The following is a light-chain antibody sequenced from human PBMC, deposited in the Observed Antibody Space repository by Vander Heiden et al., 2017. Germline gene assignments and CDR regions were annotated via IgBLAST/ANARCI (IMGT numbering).Light chain of an antibody. J-gene: IGKJ2*01. CDR2: GVS. V-gene: IGKV3-15*01. CDR3: QQYNNWPRYT. Sequence: TQSPASLSVSPGQRVTLSCRACQVISNHLAWYQHKSGQAPRLLIYGVSTRATGIPARFSGSASGTEFNLTISTLRSEDFAVYYCQQYNNWPRYTFGQGTKLEMK. CDR1: QVISNH.